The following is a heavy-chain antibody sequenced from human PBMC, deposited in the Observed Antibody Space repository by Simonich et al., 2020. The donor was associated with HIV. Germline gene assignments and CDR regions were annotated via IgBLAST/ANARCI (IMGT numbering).Heavy chain of an antibody. CDR1: GGSISSYY. D-gene: IGHD3-22*01. V-gene: IGHV4-59*01. CDR2: IYYTGNT. Sequence: QVQLQESGPGLVKPSETLSLTCPVSGGSISSYYWSWIRQPPGKGRGWIGYIYYTGNTNYNPSLKSRVTISVDTSKNQFSLKLSSVTAADTAVYYCARHYYDSSGYYSGIDPWGQGTLVTVSS. J-gene: IGHJ5*02. CDR3: ARHYYDSSGYYSGIDP.